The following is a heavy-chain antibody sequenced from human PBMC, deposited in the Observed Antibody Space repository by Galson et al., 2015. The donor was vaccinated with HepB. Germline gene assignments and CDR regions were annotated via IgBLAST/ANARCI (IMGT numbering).Heavy chain of an antibody. Sequence: SLRLSCAASGFTFSYYAMSWVRQAPGKGLEWISAITPSGDNTYSADSMTGRFFISRDNSQNTLFLQMNSLRAGDTAIYFCAKVFPEKTDGWYRQALYYFDSWGQGARVTVSS. CDR2: ITPSGDNT. J-gene: IGHJ4*02. CDR1: GFTFSYYA. V-gene: IGHV3-23*01. D-gene: IGHD6-19*01. CDR3: AKVFPEKTDGWYRQALYYFDS.